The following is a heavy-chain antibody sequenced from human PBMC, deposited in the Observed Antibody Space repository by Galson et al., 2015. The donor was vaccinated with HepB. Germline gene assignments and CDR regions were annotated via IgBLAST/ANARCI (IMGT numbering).Heavy chain of an antibody. J-gene: IGHJ4*02. V-gene: IGHV4-34*01. CDR2: INHGGDT. D-gene: IGHD3-10*01. CDR3: ARGRRWTVIRGVYDF. CDR1: GGSFSNYY. Sequence: ETLSLTCAVYGGSFSNYYWTWIRQPPGKGLEWVGEINHGGDTNYNPSLKSRVTISIDTSKNQFSLKLKSVTAADTAVYFCARGRRWTVIRGVYDFWGQGTLVSVSS.